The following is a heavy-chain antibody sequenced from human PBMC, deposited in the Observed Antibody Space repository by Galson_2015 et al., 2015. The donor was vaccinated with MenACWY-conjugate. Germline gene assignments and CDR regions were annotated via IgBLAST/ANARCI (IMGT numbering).Heavy chain of an antibody. D-gene: IGHD3-3*01. CDR2: IKQDGSEE. CDR1: GFTFSSYW. CDR3: ARVGSDSWSGYYPFDY. Sequence: SLRLSCAASGFTFSSYWMSWVRQAPGKGLEWVANIKQDGSEEYFVDSVTGRFTISRDNAKDSLYLQMNSLRAEDTAVYYCARVGSDSWSGYYPFDYWGQGTLVTVSS. J-gene: IGHJ4*02. V-gene: IGHV3-7*03.